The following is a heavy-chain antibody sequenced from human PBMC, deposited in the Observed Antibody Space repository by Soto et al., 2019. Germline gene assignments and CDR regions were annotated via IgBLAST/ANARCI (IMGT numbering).Heavy chain of an antibody. Sequence: PGGSLRLSCAASGFTFSSYGMHWVRQAPGKGLEWVAVIWYDGSNKYYADSMKGRFTISRDNSKNTLYLQMNSLRAEDTAVYYCARAYYYSGMDVWGQGTTVTVS. CDR2: IWYDGSNK. CDR1: GFTFSSYG. V-gene: IGHV3-33*01. CDR3: ARAYYYSGMDV. J-gene: IGHJ6*02.